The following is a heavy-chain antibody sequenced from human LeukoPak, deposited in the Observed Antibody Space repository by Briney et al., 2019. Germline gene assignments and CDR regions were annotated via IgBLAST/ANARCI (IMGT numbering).Heavy chain of an antibody. V-gene: IGHV3-23*01. Sequence: PGGSLRLSCAASGFTFSSYAMSWVRQAPGKGLEWVSAISGSGGSTYYADSVKGRFTISRDNSKNTLYLQMNSLRAEDTAVYYCARLNDDYDRANFDYWGQGTLATVSS. CDR2: ISGSGGST. J-gene: IGHJ4*02. CDR1: GFTFSSYA. CDR3: ARLNDDYDRANFDY. D-gene: IGHD4-17*01.